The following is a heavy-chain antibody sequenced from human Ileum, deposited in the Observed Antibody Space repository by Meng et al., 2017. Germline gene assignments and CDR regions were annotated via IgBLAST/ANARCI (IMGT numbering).Heavy chain of an antibody. J-gene: IGHJ4*02. CDR2: IHQSGTT. V-gene: IGHV4-4*02. CDR3: ARGVVSGSHYNTY. D-gene: IGHD3-10*01. CDR1: GGSISSSIW. Sequence: QVQLQASGPGLVKPSGTRSLTFAVSGGSISSSIWWSWVRQPPEKGLEWIGEIHQSGTTNYSPSLKSRLTISVDKSKNQFSLKLQSVTAADTAVYFCARGVVSGSHYNTYWGQGILVTVSS.